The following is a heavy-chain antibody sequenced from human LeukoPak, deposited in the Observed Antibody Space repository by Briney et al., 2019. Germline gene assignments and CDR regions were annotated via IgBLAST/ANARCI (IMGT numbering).Heavy chain of an antibody. CDR1: GGSFSGYY. CDR3: ARCLQIKKIYGSGNIYWFDP. CDR2: INHSGST. J-gene: IGHJ5*02. V-gene: IGHV4-34*01. D-gene: IGHD3-10*01. Sequence: PSETLSLTCAVYGGSFSGYYWSWIRQPPGKGLEWIGEINHSGSTNYNPSLKSRVTISVDTSKNQFSLKLSSVTAADTAAYYCARCLQIKKIYGSGNIYWFDPWGQGTLVTVSS.